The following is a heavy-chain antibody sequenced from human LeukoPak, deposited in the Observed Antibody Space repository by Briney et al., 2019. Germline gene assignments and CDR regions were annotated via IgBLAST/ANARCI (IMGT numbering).Heavy chain of an antibody. D-gene: IGHD1-7*01. CDR2: IYPGDSDT. CDR1: GYIFTTSW. J-gene: IGHJ4*02. V-gene: IGHV5-51*01. CDR3: AKLVGNYYFDY. Sequence: GESLKISCKGSGYIFTTSWIGWVRQMPGKGLEWMGMIYPGDSDTKYSPSFQGQVTISADKSISTAYLQWSSLKASDTAIYYCAKLVGNYYFDYWGQGTLVTVPS.